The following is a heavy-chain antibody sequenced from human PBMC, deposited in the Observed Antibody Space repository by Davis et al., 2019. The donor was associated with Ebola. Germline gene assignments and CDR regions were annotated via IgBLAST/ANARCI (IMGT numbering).Heavy chain of an antibody. V-gene: IGHV5-51*01. CDR2: IYPGDSDT. Sequence: GESLKISCKGSGYSFTNYWIGWVRQMPGKGLEWMGIIYPGDSDTRYSPSFQGQVTISADKSISTAYLQWSSLKASDTAMYYCARQTQYCSGGSCYLGWFDPWGQGTLVTVSS. J-gene: IGHJ5*02. D-gene: IGHD2-15*01. CDR1: GYSFTNYW. CDR3: ARQTQYCSGGSCYLGWFDP.